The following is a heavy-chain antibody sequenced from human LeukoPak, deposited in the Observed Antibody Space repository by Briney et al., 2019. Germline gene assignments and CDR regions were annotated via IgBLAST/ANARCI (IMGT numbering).Heavy chain of an antibody. J-gene: IGHJ4*02. CDR1: GYSISSGYY. CDR3: AIGPGYSSGWYLY. Sequence: PSETLSLTCAVSGYSISSGYYWGWIRQPPGKGLEWIGSIYHSGSTYYNPSLKSRVTISVGTSKNQFSLKLSSVTATDTAVYYCAIGPGYSSGWYLYWGQGTLVTVSS. V-gene: IGHV4-38-2*01. CDR2: IYHSGST. D-gene: IGHD6-19*01.